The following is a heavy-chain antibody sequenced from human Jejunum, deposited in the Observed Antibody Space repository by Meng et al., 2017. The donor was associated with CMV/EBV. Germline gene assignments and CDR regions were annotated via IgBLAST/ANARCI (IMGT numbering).Heavy chain of an antibody. J-gene: IGHJ4*02. D-gene: IGHD1-26*01. Sequence: AASGFTLSSYAMSWVRQAPGKGLEWVSAISGNGGNTYYADSVKGRFTISRDNSKNTLYLQINSLRAEDTAVYYCAKSPGWELPFDYWGQGTLVTVSS. CDR1: GFTLSSYA. CDR2: ISGNGGNT. CDR3: AKSPGWELPFDY. V-gene: IGHV3-23*01.